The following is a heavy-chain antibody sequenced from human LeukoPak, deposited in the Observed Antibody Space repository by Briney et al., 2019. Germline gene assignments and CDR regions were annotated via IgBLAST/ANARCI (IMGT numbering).Heavy chain of an antibody. D-gene: IGHD6-13*01. CDR3: ARERASSSFQQYYYYYYYMDV. CDR2: IYYSGST. Sequence: PSETLSLTCTVSGGSISSYYWSWIRQPPGKGLEWIGYIYYSGSTNYNPSLKSRVTMSVDTSKNQFSLKLSSVTAADTAVYYCARERASSSFQQYYYYYYYMDVWGKGTTVTISS. CDR1: GGSISSYY. J-gene: IGHJ6*03. V-gene: IGHV4-59*12.